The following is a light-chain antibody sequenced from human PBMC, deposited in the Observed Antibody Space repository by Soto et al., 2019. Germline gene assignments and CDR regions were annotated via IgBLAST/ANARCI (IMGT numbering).Light chain of an antibody. V-gene: IGLV1-44*01. Sequence: QSVLTQPPSASGTPGQRVTISCSGSSSNLGSNTVNWYQQLPVTAPKLLIYSNNQRPSGVPDRFSGSKSGTSASLAISRLQSEDEDDYYCASWDDSRNGWVFGGGTKVTVL. J-gene: IGLJ3*02. CDR2: SNN. CDR1: SSNLGSNT. CDR3: ASWDDSRNGWV.